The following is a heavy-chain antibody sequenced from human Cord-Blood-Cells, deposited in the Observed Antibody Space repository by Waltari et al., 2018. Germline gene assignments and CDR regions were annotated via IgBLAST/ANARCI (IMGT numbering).Heavy chain of an antibody. CDR2: IIPIFGTA. J-gene: IGHJ6*03. CDR1: GGTFSSYA. Sequence: QVQLVQSGAEVKKPGSSVKVSCKASGGTFSSYAISWVRQAPGQGLEWMGGIIPIFGTANYAQKFQGRVTITADESTSTAYMELSSLRSEDTAVYYCAREDRGYSGYDYYYYYYMDVWGKGTTVTVSS. D-gene: IGHD5-12*01. CDR3: AREDRGYSGYDYYYYYYMDV. V-gene: IGHV1-69*01.